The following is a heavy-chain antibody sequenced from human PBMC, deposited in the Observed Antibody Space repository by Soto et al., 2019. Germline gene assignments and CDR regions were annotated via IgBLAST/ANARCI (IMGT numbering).Heavy chain of an antibody. CDR2: IYYSGST. J-gene: IGHJ5*02. CDR3: VRVLSEDWFDP. Sequence: PSETLSLTCVVSGYSISSGYCWGWIRQPPGKALEFIGNIYYSGSTYYNPSLKSRASLSVDTSNNQFSLKLSSVTVADTAVYYCVRVLSEDWFDPWGQGTLVTVSS. V-gene: IGHV4-38-2*01. CDR1: GYSISSGYC.